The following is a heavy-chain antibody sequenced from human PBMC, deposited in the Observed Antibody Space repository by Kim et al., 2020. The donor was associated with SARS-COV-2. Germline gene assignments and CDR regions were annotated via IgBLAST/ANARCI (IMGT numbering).Heavy chain of an antibody. CDR2: ISAYNGNT. J-gene: IGHJ4*02. Sequence: ASVKVSCKASGYTFTTYGITWVRQAPGQGPEWMGWISAYNGNTNYAQMLQGRVTMTTDTSTSTAYMELRSLRSDDTAVYYCARDLYGDYGLAYWGQGTLVTVSS. CDR3: ARDLYGDYGLAY. V-gene: IGHV1-18*04. CDR1: GYTFTTYG. D-gene: IGHD4-17*01.